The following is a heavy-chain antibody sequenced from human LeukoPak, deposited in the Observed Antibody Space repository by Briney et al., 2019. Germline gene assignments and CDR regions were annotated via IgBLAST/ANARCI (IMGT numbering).Heavy chain of an antibody. J-gene: IGHJ4*02. CDR1: GFTFTSYW. Sequence: PGGSLRLSCAASGFTFTSYWMNWVRQAPGKGLEWVANINLDGSEEFYLESVRGRFTISRDNAKNSLSLQMNNLRDEDTALYYCAKDRSCTNDICHGDFDYWGQGTLVTVSS. D-gene: IGHD2-8*01. CDR3: AKDRSCTNDICHGDFDY. V-gene: IGHV3-7*03. CDR2: INLDGSEE.